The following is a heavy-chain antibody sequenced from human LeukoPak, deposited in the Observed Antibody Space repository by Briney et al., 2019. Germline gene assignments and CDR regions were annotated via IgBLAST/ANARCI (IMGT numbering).Heavy chain of an antibody. J-gene: IGHJ4*02. CDR2: IYYSGST. D-gene: IGHD5-24*01. CDR3: ARHMLGGYNIYYFDY. V-gene: IGHV4-39*01. CDR1: GGSISSSSYY. Sequence: PSETLSLTCTVYGGSISSSSYYWRWIRQPPGKGLEWIGSIYYSGSTYYNPSLKSRVTISVDTSKNQFSLNLSSVTAADTAVYYCARHMLGGYNIYYFDYWGQGTLVTVSS.